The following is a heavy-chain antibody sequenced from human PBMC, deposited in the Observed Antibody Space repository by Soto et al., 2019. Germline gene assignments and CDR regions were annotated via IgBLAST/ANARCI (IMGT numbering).Heavy chain of an antibody. CDR3: ARDTYYYGSGKDGMDV. Sequence: ASETLSLTCTVSGGSISSGGYYWTWIRQRPGKGLEWIGYIYYSGSTYYNPSLKSQVTISVDTSKNQFSLKLSSVTAADTAVYSCARDTYYYGSGKDGMDVWGKGTTVTVSS. CDR2: IYYSGST. V-gene: IGHV4-31*01. CDR1: GGSISSGGYY. J-gene: IGHJ6*04. D-gene: IGHD3-10*01.